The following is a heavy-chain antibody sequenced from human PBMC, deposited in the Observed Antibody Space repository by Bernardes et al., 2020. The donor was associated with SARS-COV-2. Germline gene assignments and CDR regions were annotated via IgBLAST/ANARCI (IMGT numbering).Heavy chain of an antibody. V-gene: IGHV4-59*01. Sequence: EPLALTCSVSGSSLNGYYWSWIRQPPGKRLEWIGYLDYSGSTTYNPSLESRVTISVDKSKNQFSMKLKFVTAADTAVYHCARGYSGYAGWFEPWGQGTLVTVSS. D-gene: IGHD5-12*01. J-gene: IGHJ5*02. CDR1: GSSLNGYY. CDR2: LDYSGST. CDR3: ARGYSGYAGWFEP.